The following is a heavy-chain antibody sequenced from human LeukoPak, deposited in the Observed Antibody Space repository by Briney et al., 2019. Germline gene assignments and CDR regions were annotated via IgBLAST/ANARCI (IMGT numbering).Heavy chain of an antibody. V-gene: IGHV4-39*07. Sequence: SETLSLTCSVSGGSVTISSYYWGWIRQPPGKGLEWIGSIYYSGSTYYNPSLKSRVTIPVDTSKNQFSLKLSSVTAADTAVYYCARYRSGYDDYWGQGTLVTVSS. D-gene: IGHD5-12*01. CDR3: ARYRSGYDDY. J-gene: IGHJ4*02. CDR1: GGSVTISSYY. CDR2: IYYSGST.